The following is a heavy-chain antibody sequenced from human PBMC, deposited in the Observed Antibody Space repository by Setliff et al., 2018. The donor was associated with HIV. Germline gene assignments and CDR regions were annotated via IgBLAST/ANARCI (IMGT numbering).Heavy chain of an antibody. CDR2: INSDGSVT. V-gene: IGHV3-74*01. CDR1: GFTFSTYW. J-gene: IGHJ3*01. CDR3: TNKPESFNSFEV. Sequence: GSLRLSCAASGFTFSTYWMHWVRQSPGKGLVWVSRINSDGSVTNYADSVKGRFTISRDNAKNSLFLEMTNLRAEDTAFYYCTNKPESFNSFEVWGQGTVVTVSS.